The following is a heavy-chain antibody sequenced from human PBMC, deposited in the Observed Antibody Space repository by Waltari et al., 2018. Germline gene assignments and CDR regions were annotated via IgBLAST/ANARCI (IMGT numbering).Heavy chain of an antibody. CDR1: GYTFSDYA. CDR3: ARDEKAVVINYYYYYMDV. Sequence: QVQLVQSGAEVKKLGASVKVSCKSSGYTFSDYAIHWVSQAPGQRLEWMGWVNAGNGNTKYAQKFQGRVTITRDTSASTAYMELSSLRSEDTAVYYCARDEKAVVINYYYYYMDVWGKGTTVTVSS. J-gene: IGHJ6*03. D-gene: IGHD2-21*01. CDR2: VNAGNGNT. V-gene: IGHV1-3*01.